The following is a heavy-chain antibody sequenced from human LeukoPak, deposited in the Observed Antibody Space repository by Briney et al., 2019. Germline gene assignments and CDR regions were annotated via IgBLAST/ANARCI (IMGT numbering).Heavy chain of an antibody. CDR2: IYDGGTT. Sequence: GGSLRLSCAASGFTVNSHYMSWVRQAPGKWLEWVSIIYDGGTTSYEDSVKGRFTISRDNSNNILYLQMSSLRAEDTAVYYCATVAGGTYHFDLWGQGALVTVSS. J-gene: IGHJ4*02. D-gene: IGHD1-26*01. CDR3: ATVAGGTYHFDL. CDR1: GFTVNSHY. V-gene: IGHV3-53*01.